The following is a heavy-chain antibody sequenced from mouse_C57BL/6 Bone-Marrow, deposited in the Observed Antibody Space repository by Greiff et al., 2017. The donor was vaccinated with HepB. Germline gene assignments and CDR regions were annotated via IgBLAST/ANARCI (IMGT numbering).Heavy chain of an antibody. D-gene: IGHD1-1*01. V-gene: IGHV14-2*01. CDR2: IDPEDGET. CDR1: GFNIKDYY. J-gene: IGHJ1*03. Sequence: EVQLQQSGAELVKPGASVKLSCTASGFNIKDYYMHWVKQRTEQGLEWIGRIDPEDGETKYAPKFQGKATITADTSSNTAYLQLISLTSEDTAVYYCTRSHFYYGSSLDWYFDVWGTGTTVTVSS. CDR3: TRSHFYYGSSLDWYFDV.